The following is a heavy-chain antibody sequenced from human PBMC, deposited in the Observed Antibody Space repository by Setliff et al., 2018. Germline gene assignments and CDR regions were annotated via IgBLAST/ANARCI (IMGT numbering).Heavy chain of an antibody. D-gene: IGHD3-10*01. CDR3: FGAGTCSY. Sequence: LRLSCAVSGFIFSDFAMHWVRQAPGKGLEWLSKISGGGTTIFYADSVKGRFTISRDNAKNSLSLQMNNLRIEDTAVYYCFGAGTCSYWGQGTLVTVSS. CDR2: ISGGGTTI. J-gene: IGHJ4*02. CDR1: GFIFSDFA. V-gene: IGHV3-48*03.